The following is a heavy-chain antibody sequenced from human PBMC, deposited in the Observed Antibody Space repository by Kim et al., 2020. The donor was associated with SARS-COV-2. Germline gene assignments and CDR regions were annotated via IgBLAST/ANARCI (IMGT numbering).Heavy chain of an antibody. V-gene: IGHV4-59*08. Sequence: SETLSLTCTVSGGSISGYYWSWIRQPPGKGLEWIGYIYYSGNTNYNPSLKSRLTISVDTSKNQFSLKLSSVTAADTAVYYCARHGLVVGTGVLTNWGQGT. CDR3: ARHGLVVGTGVLTN. CDR1: GGSISGYY. D-gene: IGHD3-9*01. CDR2: IYYSGNT. J-gene: IGHJ4*02.